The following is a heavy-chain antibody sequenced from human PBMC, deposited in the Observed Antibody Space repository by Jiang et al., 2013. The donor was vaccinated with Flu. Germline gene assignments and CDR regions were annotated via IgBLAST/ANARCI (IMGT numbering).Heavy chain of an antibody. CDR3: ARASRFNTIFGVVIIWFDP. CDR2: IYYSGST. Sequence: PGLVKPSQTLSLTCTVSGGSISSGGYYWSWIRQHPGKGLEWIGYIYYSGSTYCNPSLKSRVTISVDTSKNQFSLKLSSVTAADTAVYYCARASRFNTIFGVVIIWFDPWGQGTLVTVSS. CDR1: GGSISSGGYY. V-gene: IGHV4-31*03. J-gene: IGHJ5*02. D-gene: IGHD3-3*01.